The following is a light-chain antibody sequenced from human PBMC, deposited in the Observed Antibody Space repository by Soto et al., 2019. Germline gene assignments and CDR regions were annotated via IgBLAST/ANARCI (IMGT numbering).Light chain of an antibody. J-gene: IGLJ2*01. CDR2: EVT. V-gene: IGLV2-8*01. CDR3: SSYTGSTNLVV. Sequence: QSALTQPPSASGSPGQSVTISCTGTSSDIGRYNFVSWYQHHPGKAPRLIIYEVTKRPSGVPDRFSGSKSDSTASLTVSGPQAEDEAVYSCSSYTGSTNLVVFGGGTNLTVL. CDR1: SSDIGRYNF.